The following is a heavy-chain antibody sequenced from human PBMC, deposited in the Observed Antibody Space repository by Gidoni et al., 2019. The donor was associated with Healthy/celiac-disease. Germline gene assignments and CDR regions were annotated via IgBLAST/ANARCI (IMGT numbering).Heavy chain of an antibody. Sequence: QVQLPESGPGLVKPSETLSPTCTVSGGSISSYYWSWIRQPPGKGLEWIGYIYYSGSTNYNPSLKSRVTISVDTSKNQFSLKLSSVTAADTAVYYCARHNTRDAFDIWGQGTMVTVSS. D-gene: IGHD2-2*02. V-gene: IGHV4-59*01. CDR1: GGSISSYY. CDR2: IYYSGST. CDR3: ARHNTRDAFDI. J-gene: IGHJ3*02.